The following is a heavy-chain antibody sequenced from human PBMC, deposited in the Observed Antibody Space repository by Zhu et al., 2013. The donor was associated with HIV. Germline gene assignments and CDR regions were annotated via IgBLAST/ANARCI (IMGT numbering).Heavy chain of an antibody. J-gene: IGHJ5*02. Sequence: QVQLVQSGSVLRKPGASVEVSCKASGYPFLDHYIHWVRQAPGQGLQWMGRINPGGGSTINTEKFQDRLTLTRDTSTRTVYMELNSLRSGDTAIYYCASPSLNIIRSPLASWGQGTLLTVSS. V-gene: IGHV1-46*01. CDR3: ASPSLNIIRSPLAS. CDR1: GYPFLDHY. D-gene: IGHD1-20*01. CDR2: INPGGGST.